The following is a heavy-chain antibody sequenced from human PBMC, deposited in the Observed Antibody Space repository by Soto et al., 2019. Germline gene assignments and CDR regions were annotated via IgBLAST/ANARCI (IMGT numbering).Heavy chain of an antibody. V-gene: IGHV4-34*01. CDR2: INHSGST. Sequence: SETLSLTCAVYGGSFSGYYWSWIRQPPGKGLEWIGEINHSGSTNYNPSLKSRVTISVDTSKNQFSLKLSSVTAADTAVYYCARGRVPYYYGPGSLYAYWGQGTPVPVSS. J-gene: IGHJ4*02. CDR1: GGSFSGYY. D-gene: IGHD3-10*01. CDR3: ARGRVPYYYGPGSLYAY.